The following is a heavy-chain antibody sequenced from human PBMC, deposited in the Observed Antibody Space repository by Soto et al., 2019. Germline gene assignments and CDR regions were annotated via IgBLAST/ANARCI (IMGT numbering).Heavy chain of an antibody. V-gene: IGHV1-69*12. CDR3: ARRRSTAKTAGWFDP. J-gene: IGHJ5*02. CDR1: GGTFSSYA. CDR2: IIPIFGTA. D-gene: IGHD4-17*01. Sequence: QVQLVQSGAEVKKPGSSVKVSCKASGGTFSSYAISWVRQAPGQGLEWMGGIIPIFGTANYAQKFQGKVTITADESTSTAYTELSSLRSEDTAVYYCARRRSTAKTAGWFDPWGQGTLVTVSS.